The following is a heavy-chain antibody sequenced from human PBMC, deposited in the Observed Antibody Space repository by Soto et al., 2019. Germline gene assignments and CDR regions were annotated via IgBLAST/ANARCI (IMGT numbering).Heavy chain of an antibody. J-gene: IGHJ5*02. V-gene: IGHV1-69*13. Sequence: GASVKVSCNASGGTFSSYAMSCVRQAPGQGLEWMGGIIPIFGTANYAQKFQGRVTITADESTSTAYMELSSLRSEDTAVYYCARGKIAAAGNWFDPWGQGTLVTVSS. CDR2: IIPIFGTA. CDR1: GGTFSSYA. CDR3: ARGKIAAAGNWFDP. D-gene: IGHD6-13*01.